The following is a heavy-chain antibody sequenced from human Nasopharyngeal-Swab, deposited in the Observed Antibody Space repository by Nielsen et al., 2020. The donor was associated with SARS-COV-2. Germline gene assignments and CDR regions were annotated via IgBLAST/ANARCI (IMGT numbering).Heavy chain of an antibody. J-gene: IGHJ4*02. V-gene: IGHV4-38-2*02. CDR2: IYHSGST. D-gene: IGHD3-22*01. Sequence: SETLSLTCTVSGYSISSGYYWGWIRQPPGQGLEWIGSIYHSGSTYYNPSLKSRATISVDTSKNQFSLKLSSVTAADTAVYYCARDTQTYYDSSGYQDYWGQGTLVTVSS. CDR3: ARDTQTYYDSSGYQDY. CDR1: GYSISSGYY.